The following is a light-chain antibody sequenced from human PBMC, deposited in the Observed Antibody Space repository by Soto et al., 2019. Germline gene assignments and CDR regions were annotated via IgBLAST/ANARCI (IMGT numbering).Light chain of an antibody. CDR3: QQYASSQT. V-gene: IGKV3-20*01. CDR1: QSLSSTY. Sequence: EIVLTQSPGTLSLSPGERATLSCRASQSLSSTYLAWYQQKPGQAPRLLIYDASSRATGIPDRFSGSGSGTDFTLTISRLEPEDFAVYFCQQYASSQTFGQGTKV. J-gene: IGKJ1*01. CDR2: DAS.